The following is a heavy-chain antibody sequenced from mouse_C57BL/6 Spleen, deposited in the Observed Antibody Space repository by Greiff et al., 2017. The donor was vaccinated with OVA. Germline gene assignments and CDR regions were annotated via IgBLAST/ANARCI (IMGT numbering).Heavy chain of an antibody. CDR3: ARGTPSYYSNSDYFDY. CDR2: INPNNGGT. V-gene: IGHV1-26*01. CDR1: GYTFTDYY. D-gene: IGHD2-5*01. J-gene: IGHJ2*01. Sequence: EVQLQQSGPELVKPGASVKISCKASGYTFTDYYMNWVKQSHGKSLEWIGDINPNNGGTSYNQKFKGKATLTVDKSSSTAYMELRSLTSEDSAVYYCARGTPSYYSNSDYFDYWGQGTTLTVSS.